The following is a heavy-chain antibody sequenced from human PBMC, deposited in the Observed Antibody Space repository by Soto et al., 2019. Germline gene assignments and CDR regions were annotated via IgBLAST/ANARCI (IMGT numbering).Heavy chain of an antibody. D-gene: IGHD2-15*01. CDR1: GFTFNNYA. CDR2: ISGSGGST. Sequence: EVLLLESGGGLVQPEGSLRLSCTASGFTFNNYAMSWVRQAPGKGLEWVSGISGSGGSTYYADSVEGRFTISRDNPKNTLYLQMNGLRAEDTAVYYCAKGVVVIPATGWYFDLWGRGTLVTVSS. J-gene: IGHJ2*01. CDR3: AKGVVVIPATGWYFDL. V-gene: IGHV3-23*01.